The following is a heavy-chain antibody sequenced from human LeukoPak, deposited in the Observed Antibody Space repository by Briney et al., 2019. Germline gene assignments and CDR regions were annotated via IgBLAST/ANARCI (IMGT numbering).Heavy chain of an antibody. CDR1: GGSFRGYY. CDR3: ATTSSPSGPFDY. D-gene: IGHD6-25*01. V-gene: IGHV4-34*01. CDR2: INHSGST. J-gene: IGHJ4*02. Sequence: SETLSLTCAVYGGSFRGYYWSWIRQPPGKGLEWIGEINHSGSTNYNPSLKSRVTISVDTSKNQFSLKLSSVTAADTAVYYCATTSSPSGPFDYWGQGTLVTVSS.